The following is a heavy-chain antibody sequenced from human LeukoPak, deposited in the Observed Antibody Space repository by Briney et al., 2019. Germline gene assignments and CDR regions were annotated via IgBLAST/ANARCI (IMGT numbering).Heavy chain of an antibody. Sequence: ASVKVSCKVSGYTLTELSMHWVRQAPGQGLEWMGWINPNSGGTNYAQKFQGWVTMTRDTSISTAYMELSRLRSDDTAVYYCCISASCSGGSCGFDYWGQGTLVTVSS. D-gene: IGHD2-15*01. CDR1: GYTLTELS. CDR3: CISASCSGGSCGFDY. CDR2: INPNSGGT. V-gene: IGHV1-2*04. J-gene: IGHJ4*02.